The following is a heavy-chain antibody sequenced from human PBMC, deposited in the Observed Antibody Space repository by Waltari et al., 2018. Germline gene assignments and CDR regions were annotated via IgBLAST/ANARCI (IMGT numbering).Heavy chain of an antibody. V-gene: IGHV3-30*18. CDR1: GFTFSSNG. J-gene: IGHJ3*02. CDR2: IWYDGSNK. CDR3: AKDNTRWGSAFDI. D-gene: IGHD3-16*01. Sequence: QVQLVESGGGVVQPGRSLRLSCAASGFTFSSNGMRWVSQAPGKGLEWVAVIWYDGSNKYYADSVKGRFTISRDNSKNTLYLQMNSLRAEDTAMYYCAKDNTRWGSAFDIWGQGTMVTVSS.